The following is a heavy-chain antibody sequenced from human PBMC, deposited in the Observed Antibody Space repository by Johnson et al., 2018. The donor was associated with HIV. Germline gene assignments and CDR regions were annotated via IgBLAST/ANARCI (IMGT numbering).Heavy chain of an antibody. V-gene: IGHV3-13*01. CDR1: GFTFSSYG. D-gene: IGHD3-22*01. CDR3: ARGAYDSDAFDI. CDR2: IGTAGDT. J-gene: IGHJ3*02. Sequence: EVQLVESGGGVVQPGRSLRLSCAASGFTFSSYGMHWVRQATGKGLEWVSAIGTAGDTYYPGSVKGRFTISRENAKNSLYLQMNSLRAGDTAVYYCARGAYDSDAFDIWGQGTMVTVSS.